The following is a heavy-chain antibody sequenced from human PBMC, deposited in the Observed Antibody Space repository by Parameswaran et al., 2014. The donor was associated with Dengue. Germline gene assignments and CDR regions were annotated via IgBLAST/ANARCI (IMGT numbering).Heavy chain of an antibody. Sequence: AMPGVRQAPGKGLEWVAVISYDGSQKYYVDSVKGRFTISRDNSKNTLYLQMNSLRAEDTAVYYCAKDRGTGTTNYYYYGMDVWGQGTTVTVSS. D-gene: IGHD1-14*01. V-gene: IGHV3-30*07. J-gene: IGHJ6*02. CDR2: ISYDGSQK. CDR1: A. CDR3: AKDRGTGTTNYYYYGMDV.